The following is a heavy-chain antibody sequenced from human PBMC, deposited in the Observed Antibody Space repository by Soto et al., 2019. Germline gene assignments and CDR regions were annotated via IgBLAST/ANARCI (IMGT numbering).Heavy chain of an antibody. CDR3: ASPYCSGGSCYYDY. Sequence: EVQLVESGGGLVQPGGSLRLSCAASGFTFSSYWMSWVRQAPGKGLEWVANIKQDGSEKYYVDSVKRRFTISRDNAKNSLYLQMNSLRAEDTAVYYCASPYCSGGSCYYDYWGQGTLVTVSS. V-gene: IGHV3-7*01. CDR2: IKQDGSEK. CDR1: GFTFSSYW. D-gene: IGHD2-15*01. J-gene: IGHJ4*02.